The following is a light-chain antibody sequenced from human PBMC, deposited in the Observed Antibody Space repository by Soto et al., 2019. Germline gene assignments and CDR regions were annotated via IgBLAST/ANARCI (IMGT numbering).Light chain of an antibody. CDR2: GAS. Sequence: IVMTQSPATLSVSPGDRVTLSCRASQSVSSDLAWYQQRPGQAPRLLIYGASTRATGIPARFNGTGSGTEFTLTISSLQSEDFAIYYCQQYNNWPPYTFGQGTKLEIK. J-gene: IGKJ2*01. CDR1: QSVSSD. V-gene: IGKV3-15*01. CDR3: QQYNNWPPYT.